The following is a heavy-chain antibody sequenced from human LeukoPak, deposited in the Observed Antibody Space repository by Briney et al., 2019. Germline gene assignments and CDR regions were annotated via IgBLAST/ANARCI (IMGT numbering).Heavy chain of an antibody. V-gene: IGHV3-23*01. CDR2: ISGSGGST. J-gene: IGHJ5*02. Sequence: GGTLRLSCAASGFTFSGYGMSWVRQAPGKGLEWVSAISGSGGSTYYADSVKGRFTISRDNSKNTLSLQMNSLRAGDTAVYYCARAEDSSGYYVPNWFDPWGQGTLVTVSS. D-gene: IGHD3-22*01. CDR1: GFTFSGYG. CDR3: ARAEDSSGYYVPNWFDP.